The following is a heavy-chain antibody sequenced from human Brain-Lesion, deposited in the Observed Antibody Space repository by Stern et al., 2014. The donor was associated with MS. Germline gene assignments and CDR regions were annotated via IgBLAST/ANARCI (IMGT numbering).Heavy chain of an antibody. Sequence: QVQLVESGPGLVKPSQTLSLTCTVSGGSISSGSDYWSWIRQPVGKGLEWIGRIHPSGSAFYTPSLKSRVTILTATSMNQFSLELNSATAADTAIYYCASGYRIFDYWGQGILVTVSS. CDR2: IHPSGSA. D-gene: IGHD5-18*01. CDR1: GGSISSGSDY. J-gene: IGHJ4*02. CDR3: ASGYRIFDY. V-gene: IGHV4-61*02.